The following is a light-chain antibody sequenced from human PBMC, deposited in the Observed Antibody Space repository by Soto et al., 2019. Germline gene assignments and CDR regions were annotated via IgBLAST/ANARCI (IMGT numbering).Light chain of an antibody. Sequence: EIVLTQSPGTLSLSPGERATLSCRASQSVSRSYLGWYQQKPGQSPRLLMYGASIRAAGVPDRFSGSGSGTEFPLTISRLEPEDFTVYYFHHYETFGQGTKGEIK. V-gene: IGKV3-20*01. CDR1: QSVSRSY. CDR3: HHYET. J-gene: IGKJ1*01. CDR2: GAS.